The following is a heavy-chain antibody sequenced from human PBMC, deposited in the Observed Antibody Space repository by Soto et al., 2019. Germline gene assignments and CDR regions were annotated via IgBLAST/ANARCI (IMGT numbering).Heavy chain of an antibody. J-gene: IGHJ4*02. D-gene: IGHD1-26*01. CDR3: VRAIGGSDSH. CDR1: EFLFSSYG. CDR2: IKQDGSLK. Sequence: GVPLRLSCAASEFLFSSYGMRWVRQAPGKGLEWVANIKQDGSLKYYVDSVKGRFTISRDNAENSLFLHMNSLRAEDAAIYYCVRAIGGSDSHWGQGTLVTVSS. V-gene: IGHV3-7*01.